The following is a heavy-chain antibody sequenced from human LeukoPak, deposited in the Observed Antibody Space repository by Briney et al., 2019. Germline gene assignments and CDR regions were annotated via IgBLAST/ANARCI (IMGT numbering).Heavy chain of an antibody. CDR3: ARVLTPYSVLRYFDWLLYAVGHDAFDI. D-gene: IGHD3-9*01. V-gene: IGHV1-18*01. Sequence: GASVKVSCKASGYTFTSYGISWVRQAPGQGLEWMGWISAYNGNTNYAQKLQGRVTMTTDTSTSTAYMELRSLRSDDTAVYYCARVLTPYSVLRYFDWLLYAVGHDAFDIWGQGTMVTVSS. CDR2: ISAYNGNT. CDR1: GYTFTSYG. J-gene: IGHJ3*02.